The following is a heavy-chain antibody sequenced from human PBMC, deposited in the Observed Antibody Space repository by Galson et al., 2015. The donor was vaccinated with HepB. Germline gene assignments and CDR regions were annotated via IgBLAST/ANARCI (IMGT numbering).Heavy chain of an antibody. Sequence: SLRLSCAASGFTFEDYAMHWVRQVPGKGLEWVSGISWKSDFTGYADSVRGRFTISRDNAKYSLYLQMNSLRTEDTALYYCAQDLTYYYGSGSYSVGMDAWGQGTTVTVS. V-gene: IGHV3-9*01. D-gene: IGHD3-10*01. CDR3: AQDLTYYYGSGSYSVGMDA. CDR1: GFTFEDYA. CDR2: ISWKSDFT. J-gene: IGHJ6*02.